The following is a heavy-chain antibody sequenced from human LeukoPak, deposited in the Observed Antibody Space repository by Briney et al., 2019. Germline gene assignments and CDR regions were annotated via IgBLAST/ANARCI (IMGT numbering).Heavy chain of an antibody. CDR1: GGSFSGYN. CDR2: INHSGST. J-gene: IGHJ4*02. Sequence: PSETLYLTCAVYGGSFSGYNWSWIRQPPGKGLEWFGKINHSGSTNYHPSLKSRVTISVDTSKNQFSLKLSSVTAADTAVYYCARVRVEAWFLFGRQAAPAYFDYWGQGTLVTVSS. CDR3: ARVRVEAWFLFGRQAAPAYFDY. D-gene: IGHD3-16*01. V-gene: IGHV4-34*01.